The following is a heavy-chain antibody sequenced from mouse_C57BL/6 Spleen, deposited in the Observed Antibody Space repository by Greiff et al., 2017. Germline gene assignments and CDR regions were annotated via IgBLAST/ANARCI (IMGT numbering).Heavy chain of an antibody. CDR1: GYAFSSYW. CDR3: ARYYYGSSYLFDY. Sequence: LQESGAELVKPGASVKISCKASGYAFSSYWMNWVKQRPGKGLEWIGQIYPGDGDTNYNGKFKGKATLTADKSSSTAYMQLSSLTSEDSAVYFCARYYYGSSYLFDYWGQGTTLTVSS. V-gene: IGHV1-80*01. J-gene: IGHJ2*01. D-gene: IGHD1-1*01. CDR2: IYPGDGDT.